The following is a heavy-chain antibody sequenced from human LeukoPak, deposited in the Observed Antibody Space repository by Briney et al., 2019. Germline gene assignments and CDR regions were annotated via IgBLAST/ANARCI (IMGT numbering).Heavy chain of an antibody. CDR1: GGTFSSYA. J-gene: IGHJ5*02. V-gene: IGHV1-69*13. CDR2: IIPIFGTA. CDR3: ATVGGIYDSSGSNWFDP. Sequence: SVKVSCKASGGTFSSYAISWVRQAPGQGLEWMGGIIPIFGTANYAQKFQGRVTITADESTSTAYMELSSLRSEDTAVYYCATVGGIYDSSGSNWFDPWGQGTLVTVSS. D-gene: IGHD3-22*01.